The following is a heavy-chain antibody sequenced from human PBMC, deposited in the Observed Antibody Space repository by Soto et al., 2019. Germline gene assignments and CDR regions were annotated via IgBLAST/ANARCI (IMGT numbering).Heavy chain of an antibody. CDR3: ARHRNYCYYGMDV. CDR1: GGSISSSSYY. CDR2: IYYSGRN. J-gene: IGHJ6*02. V-gene: IGHV4-39*01. Sequence: QLQLQESGPGLVKPSETLSLTCTVSGGSISSSSYYWGWIRQPPGKGLEWIGSIYYSGRNYHNPPLNRRVTISVDTSKNQFSLNLSSVTAADTAVYYCARHRNYCYYGMDVWGQGTTVTVSS.